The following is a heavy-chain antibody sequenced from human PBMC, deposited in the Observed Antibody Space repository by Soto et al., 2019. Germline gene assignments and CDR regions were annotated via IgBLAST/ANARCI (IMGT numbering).Heavy chain of an antibody. CDR3: AHSAVDYYGMDV. J-gene: IGHJ6*02. CDR1: GFSLSTSGVG. Sequence: QITLKESGPPLVKPTQTLTLTCTFSGFSLSTSGVGVGWIRQPPGKALEWLALIYWYDDKRYSPSLKSRLTIPKDTSKNPLVLTMPNMDPVDTATYYCAHSAVDYYGMDVWGQGTTVTVSS. V-gene: IGHV2-5*01. CDR2: IYWYDDK.